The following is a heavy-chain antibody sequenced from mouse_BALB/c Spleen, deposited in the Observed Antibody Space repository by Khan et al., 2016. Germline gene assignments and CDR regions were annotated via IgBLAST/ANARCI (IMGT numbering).Heavy chain of an antibody. D-gene: IGHD1-1*01. CDR2: INPDSSTI. V-gene: IGHV4-1*02. Sequence: EVQLVESGGGLVQPGGSLKLSCAASGFDFSRYWMSWVRQAPGKGLEWIGEINPDSSTINYTPSLKDKFIISRDNAKNTLYLQMSKVRSEDTALXYCASNYGSSYGWFAYWGQGTLVTVSA. CDR1: GFDFSRYW. J-gene: IGHJ3*01. CDR3: ASNYGSSYGWFAY.